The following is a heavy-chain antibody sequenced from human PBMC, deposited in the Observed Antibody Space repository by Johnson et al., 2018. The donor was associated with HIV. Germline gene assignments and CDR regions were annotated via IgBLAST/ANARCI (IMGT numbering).Heavy chain of an antibody. CDR2: ISFDGSNK. V-gene: IGHV3-30-3*01. Sequence: QVQLVESGGGVVQPGRFLRLSCAASGFTFSSYAMHWVRQAPGKGLEWMAVISFDGSNKYYADSVKGRFIVSRDTSENTLHVQMNSLRREGTVVSYCARGHCSGAVWLDDGVDIWGQGTMVTVSS. D-gene: IGHD2-15*01. J-gene: IGHJ3*02. CDR1: GFTFSSYA. CDR3: ARGHCSGAVWLDDGVDI.